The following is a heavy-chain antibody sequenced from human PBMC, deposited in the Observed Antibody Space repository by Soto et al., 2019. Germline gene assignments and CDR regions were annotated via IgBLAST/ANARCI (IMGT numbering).Heavy chain of an antibody. CDR1: GYTFSDFD. V-gene: IGHV1-8*01. CDR3: ARGNPFNYAGFDV. Sequence: ASVKVSCKASGYTFSDFDINWLRQASGQGPEWMGWMNAKSGDTFFAQRFQGKFNMTWDTSLSTAYMEVGSLTSDDTAVYYCARGNPFNYAGFDVWGQGTTVTVSS. J-gene: IGHJ6*02. CDR2: MNAKSGDT. D-gene: IGHD3-16*01.